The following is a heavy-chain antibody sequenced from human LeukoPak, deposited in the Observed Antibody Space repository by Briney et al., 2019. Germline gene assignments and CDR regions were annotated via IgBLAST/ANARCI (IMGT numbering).Heavy chain of an antibody. J-gene: IGHJ6*03. Sequence: PSETPSLTRTFSGGSISRYYWSWIRQPPGKGLEWNWYIYFSGSTNYNPSLKSRVTISVDTSKNQFSLKLSSVTAADTAVYYCARTTEGGYTYDYFYYYYMDAWGKGTTVTISS. CDR2: IYFSGST. V-gene: IGHV4-59*01. CDR3: ARTTEGGYTYDYFYYYYMDA. D-gene: IGHD5-18*01. CDR1: GGSISRYY.